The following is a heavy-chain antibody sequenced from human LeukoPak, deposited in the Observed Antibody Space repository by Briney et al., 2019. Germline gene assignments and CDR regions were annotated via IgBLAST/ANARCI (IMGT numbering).Heavy chain of an antibody. CDR2: IDSDATST. J-gene: IGHJ4*02. CDR3: AKGIDYGDYVLAY. CDR1: GFIFRDYW. D-gene: IGHD4-17*01. Sequence: PGGSLRLSCAASGFIFRDYWMHWVRQAPGKGLMWVSHIDSDATSTYYTDSVKGRFTISRDNSKNTLYLQMNSLRAEDTAVYYCAKGIDYGDYVLAYWGQGTLVTVSS. V-gene: IGHV3-74*01.